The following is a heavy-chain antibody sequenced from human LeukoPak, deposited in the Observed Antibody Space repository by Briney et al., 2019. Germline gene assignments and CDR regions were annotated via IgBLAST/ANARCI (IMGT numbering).Heavy chain of an antibody. CDR3: ASSRCTSDNCYGGIDN. D-gene: IGHD1-1*01. Sequence: GGSLRLSCTASTFTFSSYSMNWGRQAPGKGLEWVSHISGGSSKIYYAASVKGRFTISRDNAKNSLYLQMNTLRAEDTAVYYCASSRCTSDNCYGGIDNWGQGTLVTVSS. V-gene: IGHV3-48*04. CDR1: TFTFSSYS. CDR2: ISGGSSKI. J-gene: IGHJ4*02.